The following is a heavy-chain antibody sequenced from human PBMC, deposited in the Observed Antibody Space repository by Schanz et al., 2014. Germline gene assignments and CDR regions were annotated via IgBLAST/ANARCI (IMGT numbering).Heavy chain of an antibody. CDR3: ARAVGGYDPAGALDY. J-gene: IGHJ4*02. CDR1: GYTFSSYG. V-gene: IGHV1-2*04. CDR2: INPNSGTT. Sequence: QVPLVQSGAEVKKPGASVKVSCKTSGYTFSSYGITWVRQAPGQGLEWMGWINPNSGTTNYAQKFQGWVTMTRDTSISTAYMELSRLKSDDTAVYYCARAVGGYDPAGALDYWGQGTLVTVSS. D-gene: IGHD5-12*01.